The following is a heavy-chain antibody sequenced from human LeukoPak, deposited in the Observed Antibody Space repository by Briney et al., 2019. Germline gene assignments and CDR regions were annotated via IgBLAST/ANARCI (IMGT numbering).Heavy chain of an antibody. CDR2: INWNGGST. Sequence: PGGSLRLSCAASGFTFDDYGMSWVRQAPGKGLEWVSGINWNGGSTGYADSVKGRFTISRDNAKNSLYLQMNSLRAEDTALYHCARDAYCNGGSCYSFDDWFDPWGQGTLVTVSS. CDR3: ARDAYCNGGSCYSFDDWFDP. D-gene: IGHD2-15*01. V-gene: IGHV3-20*01. CDR1: GFTFDDYG. J-gene: IGHJ5*02.